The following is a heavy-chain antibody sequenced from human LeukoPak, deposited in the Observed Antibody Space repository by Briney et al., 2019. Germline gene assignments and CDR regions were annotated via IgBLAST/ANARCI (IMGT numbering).Heavy chain of an antibody. CDR2: IYSGGST. V-gene: IGHV3-66*01. CDR1: GFSISNKY. J-gene: IGHJ4*02. Sequence: PGGSLRLSCAASGFSISNKYMNWVRQAPGKGLEWVSIIYSGGSTYYANSVKGRFSISRGNSKNTLYLQMNSLRVEDTAVYYCARSLDDYVWGSYDYWGQGTQVTVSS. D-gene: IGHD3-16*01. CDR3: ARSLDDYVWGSYDY.